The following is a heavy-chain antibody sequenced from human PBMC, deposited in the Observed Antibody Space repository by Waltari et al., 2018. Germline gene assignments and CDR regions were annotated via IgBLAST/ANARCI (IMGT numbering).Heavy chain of an antibody. V-gene: IGHV1-69*08. CDR1: GGTFSSYA. CDR3: ARDIGGQGIVATIYFDY. D-gene: IGHD5-12*01. J-gene: IGHJ4*02. CDR2: IIPIFGTA. Sequence: QVQLVQSGAEVKKPGSSVKVSCKASGGTFSSYAISWVRQAPGQGLEWMGRIIPIFGTANYAQKFQGRVTITADKSTSTAYMELSRLRSDDTAVYYCARDIGGQGIVATIYFDYWGQGTLVTVSS.